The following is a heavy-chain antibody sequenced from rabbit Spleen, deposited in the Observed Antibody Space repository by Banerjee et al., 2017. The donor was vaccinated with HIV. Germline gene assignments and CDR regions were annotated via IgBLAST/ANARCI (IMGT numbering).Heavy chain of an antibody. CDR1: GFSFSDRDV. J-gene: IGHJ3*01. V-gene: IGHV1S45*01. Sequence: QEQLEESGGGLVKPEGSLTLTCKASGFSFSDRDVMCWVRQAPGKGLEWIACINTATGKAVYASWAKGRFTISKTSSTTVTLQMTSLTAADTATYFCAASYIGYGDFFNFWGQGTLVTVS. CDR2: INTATGKA. CDR3: AASYIGYGDFFNF. D-gene: IGHD2-1*01.